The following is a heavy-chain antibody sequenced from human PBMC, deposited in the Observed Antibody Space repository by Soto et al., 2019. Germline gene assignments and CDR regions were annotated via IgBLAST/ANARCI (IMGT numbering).Heavy chain of an antibody. J-gene: IGHJ6*02. CDR3: AREGLTGTIGLYYYYGLDV. D-gene: IGHD1-7*01. Sequence: SETLSLTCTVSGGSISSYYWSWIRQPPGKGLEWIGYIYYSGSTNYNPSLKSRVTISVDTSKNQFSLKLSSVTAADTAVYYCAREGLTGTIGLYYYYGLDVWGQGATVTVSS. CDR1: GGSISSYY. CDR2: IYYSGST. V-gene: IGHV4-59*01.